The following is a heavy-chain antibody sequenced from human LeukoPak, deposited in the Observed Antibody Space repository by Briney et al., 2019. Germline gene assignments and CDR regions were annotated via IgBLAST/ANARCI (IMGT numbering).Heavy chain of an antibody. V-gene: IGHV1-69*13. CDR1: GCTFSSYA. J-gene: IGHJ6*02. CDR2: IIPVFGTA. D-gene: IGHD3-3*01. CDR3: ARMEVDHYYYGMDV. Sequence: SLKVSCKASGCTFSSYAISWVRQAPGQGREWMGGIIPVFGTANYAQKFQGRVTIAADESTSTAYMELSSLRSEDTAVYYCARMEVDHYYYGMDVWGQGTTVTVSS.